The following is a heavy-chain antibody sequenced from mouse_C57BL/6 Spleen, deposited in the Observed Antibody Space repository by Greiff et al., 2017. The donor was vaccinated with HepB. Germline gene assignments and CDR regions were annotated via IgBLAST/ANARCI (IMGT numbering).Heavy chain of an antibody. V-gene: IGHV1-82*01. CDR1: GYAFSSSW. CDR2: IYPGDGDT. Sequence: QVQLQQSGPELVKPGASVKISCKASGYAFSSSWMNWVKQRPGKGLEWIGRIYPGDGDTNYNGKFKGKATLTADKSSSTAYMQLSSLTSEDSAVYFSERPVDYSSNYAMDYWGKGTSVTVSS. D-gene: IGHD2-5*01. J-gene: IGHJ4*01. CDR3: ERPVDYSSNYAMDY.